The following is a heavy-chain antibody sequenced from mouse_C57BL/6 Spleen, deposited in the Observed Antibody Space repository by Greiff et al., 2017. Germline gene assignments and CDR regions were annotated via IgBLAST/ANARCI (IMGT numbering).Heavy chain of an antibody. CDR2: ISSGGSYT. CDR1: GFTFSSYG. J-gene: IGHJ2*01. D-gene: IGHD2-3*01. V-gene: IGHV5-6*01. CDR3: ARHAAYDGYSYFDY. Sequence: VQLKESGGDLVKPGGSLKLSCAASGFTFSSYGMSWVRQTPDKRLAWVATISSGGSYTYYPDSVQGRFTISRDNAKNTLYLQMSSLKSEDTAMYYCARHAAYDGYSYFDYWGQGTTLTVSS.